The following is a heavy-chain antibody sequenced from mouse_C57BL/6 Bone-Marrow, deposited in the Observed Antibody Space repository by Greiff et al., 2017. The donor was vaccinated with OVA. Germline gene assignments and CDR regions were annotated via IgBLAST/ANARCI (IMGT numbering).Heavy chain of an antibody. J-gene: IGHJ3*01. CDR1: GYTFTSYG. Sequence: QVQLQQSGAELARPGASVKLSCKASGYTFTSYGISWVKQRTGQGLEWIGEIYPRSGNNYYNEKFKGKATLTADKSSSTAYMELRSLTSEDSAVYFCARSAIYYYGSSYLAWFAYWSQGTLVTVSA. D-gene: IGHD1-1*01. CDR3: ARSAIYYYGSSYLAWFAY. V-gene: IGHV1-81*01. CDR2: IYPRSGNN.